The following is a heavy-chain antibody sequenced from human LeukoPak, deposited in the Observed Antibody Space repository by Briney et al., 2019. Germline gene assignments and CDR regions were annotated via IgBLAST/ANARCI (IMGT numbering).Heavy chain of an antibody. CDR1: GGTFSSYA. D-gene: IGHD2-2*01. CDR2: IIPIFGTA. CDR3: ARLYCSSTSCYEG. V-gene: IGHV1-69*13. Sequence: SVKVSCKASGGTFSSYAISWVRQAPGQGLEWMGGIIPIFGTANYAQKFQGRVTITADESTSTAYMELSSLRSEDTAVYYCARLYCSSTSCYEGWGQGTLVTVSS. J-gene: IGHJ4*02.